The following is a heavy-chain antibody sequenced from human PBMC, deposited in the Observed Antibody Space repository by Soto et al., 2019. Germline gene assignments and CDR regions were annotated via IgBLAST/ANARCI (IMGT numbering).Heavy chain of an antibody. CDR3: ARFPASRYLHYYDSSGYPYYFDS. Sequence: GGSLRLSCAASGLTFSSYGMSWVRQAPGKGLEWVSAISGSGTSTYYADSVKGRFTISRDNSKNTLYLQMNSLRAEDTAVYYCARFPASRYLHYYDSSGYPYYFDSWGQGTLVPVSS. CDR2: ISGSGTST. J-gene: IGHJ4*02. V-gene: IGHV3-23*01. CDR1: GLTFSSYG. D-gene: IGHD3-22*01.